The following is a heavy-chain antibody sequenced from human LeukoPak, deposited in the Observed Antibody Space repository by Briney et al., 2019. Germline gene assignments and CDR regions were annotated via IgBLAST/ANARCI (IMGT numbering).Heavy chain of an antibody. V-gene: IGHV5-51*01. CDR1: GYHFTCYW. J-gene: IGHJ4*02. CDR2: IYPGDSDT. CDR3: ATTRRVYSSGCYDY. D-gene: IGHD6-19*01. Sequence: GESLKISCKGSGYHFTCYWIGWVRQMPGKGLEWMGIIYPGDSDTRYSPSFQGQVTISADKSISTAYLQWSSLKASDTAMYYCATTRRVYSSGCYDYWGQGTLVTVSS.